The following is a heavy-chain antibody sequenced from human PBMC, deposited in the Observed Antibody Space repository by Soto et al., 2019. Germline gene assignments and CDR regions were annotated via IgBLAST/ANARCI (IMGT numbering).Heavy chain of an antibody. V-gene: IGHV1-18*01. D-gene: IGHD6-19*01. Sequence: ASVKVSCKASGYTFTSYGISWVLQAPGQGLEWMGWISAYSGNTNYAQKLQGRVTMTTDTSTSTAYMELRSLRSDDTAVYYCAREPMAVAGTGGDYWGQGTLVTVSS. CDR2: ISAYSGNT. CDR1: GYTFTSYG. CDR3: AREPMAVAGTGGDY. J-gene: IGHJ4*02.